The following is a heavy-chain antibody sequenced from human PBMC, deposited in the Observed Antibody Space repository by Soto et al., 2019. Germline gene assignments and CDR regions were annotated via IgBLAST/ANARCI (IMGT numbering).Heavy chain of an antibody. CDR2: ISYDGSNK. CDR1: GFTFSSYV. D-gene: IGHD3-3*01. J-gene: IGHJ4*02. Sequence: QVQLVESGGGVVQPGRSLRLSCAASGFTFSSYVMHWVRQAPGKGLVWVAVISYDGSNKYYADSVKGRFTISRDNSKNTLYLQMNSLRAEDTAVYYCAKSRPYYDFWSGTPLDYWGQGTLVTVSS. CDR3: AKSRPYYDFWSGTPLDY. V-gene: IGHV3-30*18.